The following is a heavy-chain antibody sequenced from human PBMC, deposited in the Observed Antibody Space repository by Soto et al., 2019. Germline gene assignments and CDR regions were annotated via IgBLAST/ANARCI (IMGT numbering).Heavy chain of an antibody. J-gene: IGHJ5*02. V-gene: IGHV3-21*01. CDR1: GFTFSNYN. CDR2: ISGTGVYI. CDR3: AREGALKPFSS. Sequence: PEGSLRLSCVASGFTFSNYNMNWVRQAPGKGLEWVSHISGTGVYIHYADAVKGRFTISRDNAKSSVYLQMNSLRAEDTAVYYCAREGALKPFSSWGQGALVTVSS.